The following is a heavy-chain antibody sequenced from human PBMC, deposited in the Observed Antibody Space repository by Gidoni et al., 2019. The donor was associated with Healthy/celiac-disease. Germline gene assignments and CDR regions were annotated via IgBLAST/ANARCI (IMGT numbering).Heavy chain of an antibody. D-gene: IGHD2-15*01. V-gene: IGHV3-11*01. Sequence: QVLPVESGGGFVKPGGSLRLSCAASGFTCSDYYWSWIRQAPGTGLEWVSYISSSGSTIYYADSVKGRFTISRDNAKNSLYLQMNSLRAEDTAVYYCAREAHCSGGSCYSSGEYYFDYWGQGTLVTVSS. CDR1: GFTCSDYY. CDR2: ISSSGSTI. J-gene: IGHJ4*02. CDR3: AREAHCSGGSCYSSGEYYFDY.